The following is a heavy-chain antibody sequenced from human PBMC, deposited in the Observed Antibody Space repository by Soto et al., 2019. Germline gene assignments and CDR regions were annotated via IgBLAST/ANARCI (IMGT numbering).Heavy chain of an antibody. CDR3: AKDNQPYSYGYSPFDY. V-gene: IGHV3-23*01. Sequence: GGSLRLSCAASGFTFSSYAMSWVRQAPGKGLEWVSAISGSGGSTYYADSVKGRFTISRDNSKNTLYLQMNSLRAEDTAVYYCAKDNQPYSYGYSPFDYWGQGTLVTVSS. CDR2: ISGSGGST. D-gene: IGHD5-18*01. CDR1: GFTFSSYA. J-gene: IGHJ4*02.